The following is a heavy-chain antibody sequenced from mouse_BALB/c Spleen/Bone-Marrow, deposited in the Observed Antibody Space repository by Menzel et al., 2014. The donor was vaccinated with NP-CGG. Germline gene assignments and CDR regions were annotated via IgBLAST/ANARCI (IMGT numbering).Heavy chain of an antibody. CDR3: ARWYYGSGFAY. Sequence: DVQLVESGGGLVQPGGSMKLSCAASGFTFSSYAMSWVRQTPEKRLEGVASISSGGSTYYPDSVKGRFTISRDNARNILYLQMSSLRSEDTDMYYCARWYYGSGFAYWGQGTLVTVSA. CDR2: ISSGGST. D-gene: IGHD1-1*01. V-gene: IGHV5-6-5*01. CDR1: GFTFSSYA. J-gene: IGHJ3*01.